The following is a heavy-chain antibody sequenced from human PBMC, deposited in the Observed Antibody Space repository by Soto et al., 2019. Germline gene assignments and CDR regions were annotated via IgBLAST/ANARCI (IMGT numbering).Heavy chain of an antibody. CDR3: ARDQGAARPVFWFDP. CDR1: GGSISSGVYY. CDR2: IYYSGST. V-gene: IGHV4-31*03. Sequence: PSETLSLTCTVSGGSISSGVYYWSWIRHHPGKGLEWIGYIYYSGSTYYNPSLKSRVTISVDTSKNQFSLKLSSVTAADTAVYYCARDQGAARPVFWFDPWGQGTLVTVSS. J-gene: IGHJ5*02. D-gene: IGHD6-6*01.